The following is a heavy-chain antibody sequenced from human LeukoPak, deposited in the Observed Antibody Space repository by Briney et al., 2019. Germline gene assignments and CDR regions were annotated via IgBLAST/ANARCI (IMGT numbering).Heavy chain of an antibody. CDR1: GFTFSSYG. CDR3: ARDDLPSRYPFDY. CDR2: ISYDGSNK. D-gene: IGHD3-16*02. V-gene: IGHV3-30*03. J-gene: IGHJ4*02. Sequence: GGSLRLSCAASGFTFSSYGMHWVRQAPGKGLEWVAVISYDGSNKYYADSVKGRFTISRDNAKKSLYLQMNSLRAEDTAVYYCARDDLPSRYPFDYWGQGTLVTVSS.